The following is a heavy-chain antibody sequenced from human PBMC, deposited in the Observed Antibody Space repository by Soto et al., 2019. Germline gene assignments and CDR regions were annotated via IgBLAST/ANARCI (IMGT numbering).Heavy chain of an antibody. CDR2: ISAYNGNT. V-gene: IGHV1-18*04. D-gene: IGHD5-12*01. CDR1: GYTFTIYG. CDR3: AGVDIVVRAFEY. J-gene: IGHJ4*02. Sequence: QVQLVQSGAEVKKPVASVKVSCKASGYTFTIYGISWLRQAPGQGLEWMGWISAYNGNTNYAQKLQGRVTMSTDTATSTAYMELRSLRSVDTAVYYCAGVDIVVRAFEYWCQGTLVTVSS.